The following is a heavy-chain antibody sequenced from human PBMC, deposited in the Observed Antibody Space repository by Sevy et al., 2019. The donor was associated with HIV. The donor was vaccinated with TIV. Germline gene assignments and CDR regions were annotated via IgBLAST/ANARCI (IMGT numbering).Heavy chain of an antibody. CDR3: AKSGIQLWSIDY. CDR1: EFTFSSYA. J-gene: IGHJ4*02. CDR2: ISGSGGST. V-gene: IGHV3-23*01. Sequence: GGSLRLSCAASEFTFSSYAMSWVRQAPGKGLEWVSAISGSGGSTYYADSVKGRFTISRDNSKNTLYLQMNSLRAEDTAVYYCAKSGIQLWSIDYWGQGTLVTVSS. D-gene: IGHD5-18*01.